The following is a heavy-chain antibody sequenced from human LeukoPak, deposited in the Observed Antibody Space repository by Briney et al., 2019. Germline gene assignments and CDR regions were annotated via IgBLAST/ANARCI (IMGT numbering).Heavy chain of an antibody. V-gene: IGHV3-48*04. Sequence: GGSLRLSCADSGFTFSRHTMNWVRQAPGKGLEWISYISSSSDIIFYADSVKGRLTISRDNAKNSLFLQMNSLRAEDTAVYYCATSLDYCSSTSCYTADYWGQGTLVTVSS. CDR1: GFTFSRHT. J-gene: IGHJ4*02. CDR2: ISSSSDII. CDR3: ATSLDYCSSTSCYTADY. D-gene: IGHD2-2*02.